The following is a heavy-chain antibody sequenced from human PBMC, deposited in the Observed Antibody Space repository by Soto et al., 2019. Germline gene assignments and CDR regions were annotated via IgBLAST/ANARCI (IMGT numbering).Heavy chain of an antibody. CDR2: ISAYDGQT. J-gene: IGHJ4*02. Sequence: QVPLVQSGAEVKKPGASVRVSCKASGDGFSNYGFSWVRQAPGQGLEWLGWISAYDGQTNYTKKFQGRVTMTTDTSSSTAFMELRSLRSDDTAVYYCARVWYYDSSGYYAFDYWGLGTLVTVSA. CDR3: ARVWYYDSSGYYAFDY. D-gene: IGHD3-22*01. CDR1: GDGFSNYG. V-gene: IGHV1-18*01.